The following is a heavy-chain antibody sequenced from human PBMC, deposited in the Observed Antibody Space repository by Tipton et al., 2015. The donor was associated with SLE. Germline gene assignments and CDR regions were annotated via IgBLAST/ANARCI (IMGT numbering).Heavy chain of an antibody. Sequence: QLVQSGAEEKKPGASVKVSCKASDYTFTNYGITWVRQAPGQGLEGMGWISVYNGNTNYAQELQGRVTMTTDTSTSTAYMELRSLRSYDAAVYDCAGGYYDTGGHAPVGYWCQGCLVTVSS. CDR1: DYTFTNYG. D-gene: IGHD3-22*01. V-gene: IGHV1-18*01. CDR2: ISVYNGNT. CDR3: AGGYYDTGGHAPVGY. J-gene: IGHJ4*02.